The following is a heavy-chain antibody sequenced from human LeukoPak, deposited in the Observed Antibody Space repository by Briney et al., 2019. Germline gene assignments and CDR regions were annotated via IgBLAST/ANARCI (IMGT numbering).Heavy chain of an antibody. Sequence: PGGSLRLSCAASGFTFSSYGMHGLRQAPGKGLEWVAFIRYDGSNKYYADSVKGRFTISRDNSKNTLYLQMNSLRAEDTAVYYCAKDRIVVVIDPYYFDYWGQGTLVTVSS. J-gene: IGHJ4*02. V-gene: IGHV3-30*02. CDR2: IRYDGSNK. CDR1: GFTFSSYG. CDR3: AKDRIVVVIDPYYFDY. D-gene: IGHD2-21*01.